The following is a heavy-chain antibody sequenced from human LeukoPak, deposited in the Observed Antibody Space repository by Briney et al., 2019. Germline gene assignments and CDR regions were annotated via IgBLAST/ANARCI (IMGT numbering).Heavy chain of an antibody. Sequence: PGGSLRLSCAAFGFTFSSYAMSWVRQAPGKGLEWVSAISGSGGSTYYADSVKGRFTISRDNSKNTLYLQMNSLRAEDTAVYYCAKLSYCSSTSCLDYWGQGTLVTVSS. V-gene: IGHV3-23*01. CDR1: GFTFSSYA. CDR2: ISGSGGST. J-gene: IGHJ4*02. D-gene: IGHD2-2*01. CDR3: AKLSYCSSTSCLDY.